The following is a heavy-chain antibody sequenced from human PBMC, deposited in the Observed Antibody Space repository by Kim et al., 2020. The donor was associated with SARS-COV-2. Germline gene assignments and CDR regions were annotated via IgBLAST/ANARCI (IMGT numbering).Heavy chain of an antibody. D-gene: IGHD5-12*01. CDR3: AGDSVGGYGAFDY. J-gene: IGHJ4*02. Sequence: SADAVRGRFTTTRDNTKTTLYLQMNSLRAEDTAVYYCAGDSVGGYGAFDYWGQGTLVTVSS. V-gene: IGHV3-33*01.